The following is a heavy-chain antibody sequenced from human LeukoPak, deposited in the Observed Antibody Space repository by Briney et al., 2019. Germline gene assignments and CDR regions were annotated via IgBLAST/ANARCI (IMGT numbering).Heavy chain of an antibody. V-gene: IGHV3-23*01. Sequence: QPGGSLRLSCTASGFTFSSYAMSWVRQAQGKGLEWVSAISGSGGSTYYADSVKGRFTISRDNSKNTLYLQMNSLRAEDTAVYYCAKVVDSSGYHGGYFDYWGQGTLVTVSS. J-gene: IGHJ4*02. CDR3: AKVVDSSGYHGGYFDY. CDR2: ISGSGGST. CDR1: GFTFSSYA. D-gene: IGHD3-22*01.